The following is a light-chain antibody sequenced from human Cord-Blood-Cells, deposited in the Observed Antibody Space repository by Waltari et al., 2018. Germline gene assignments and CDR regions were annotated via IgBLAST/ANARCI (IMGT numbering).Light chain of an antibody. J-gene: IGKJ2*03. V-gene: IGKV1-39*01. CDR3: QQSYSTPGS. CDR1: QSISSY. CDR2: SAS. Sequence: DLQMTQSPSSLSASVGDRVTITCRASQSISSYLNCYQQKPGKAPKLLIYSASSLQSGVPSRFSGSGSWTDFTLTISSLQPEEFATDYCQQSYSTPGSFGQGTKLEIK.